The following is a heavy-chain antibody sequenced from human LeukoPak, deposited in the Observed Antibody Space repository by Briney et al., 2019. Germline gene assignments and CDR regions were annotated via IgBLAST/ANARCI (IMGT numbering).Heavy chain of an antibody. CDR2: INHSGST. CDR1: SGSFSGYY. J-gene: IGHJ4*02. CDR3: AIPGYSGYVPYYSGY. D-gene: IGHD5-12*01. Sequence: SETLSLTCAVCSGSFSGYYWSWIGQPPGKGLEWIGEINHSGSTNYNPSLKSRVAISVDTSKRQFSQKLSSPTAADTAVYYCAIPGYSGYVPYYSGYWGQGTLVTVSS. V-gene: IGHV4-34*01.